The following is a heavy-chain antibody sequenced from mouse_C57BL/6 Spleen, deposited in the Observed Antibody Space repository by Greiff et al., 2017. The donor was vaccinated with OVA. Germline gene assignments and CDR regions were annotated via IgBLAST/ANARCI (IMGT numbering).Heavy chain of an antibody. CDR3: ARELGRDDY. D-gene: IGHD4-1*01. V-gene: IGHV1-76*01. CDR1: GYTFTDYY. J-gene: IGHJ2*01. CDR2: IYPGSGNT. Sequence: QVQLQQSGAELVRPGASVKLSCKASGYTFTDYYINWVKQRPGQGLEWIARIYPGSGNTYYNEKFKGKATLTAEKSSSTAYMQLSSLTSEDSAVYFCARELGRDDYWGQGTTLTVSS.